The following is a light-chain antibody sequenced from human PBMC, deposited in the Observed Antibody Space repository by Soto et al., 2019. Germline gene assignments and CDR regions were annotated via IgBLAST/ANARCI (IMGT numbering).Light chain of an antibody. V-gene: IGLV3-9*01. Sequence: SYEPTQPLSVSVALGQTARITCGGDNIGSKNVHWYQQKPGQAPVLAIFRDSNRPSGIPERISGSNSGNTATLTISGAQVGDEADYYCQVWDSNTLVFGGGTQLTVL. J-gene: IGLJ2*01. CDR2: RDS. CDR3: QVWDSNTLV. CDR1: NIGSKN.